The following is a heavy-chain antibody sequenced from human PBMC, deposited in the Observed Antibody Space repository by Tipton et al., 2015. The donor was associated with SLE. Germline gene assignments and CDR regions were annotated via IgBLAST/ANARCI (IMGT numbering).Heavy chain of an antibody. J-gene: IGHJ6*02. D-gene: IGHD1-26*01. CDR2: TYYSGST. V-gene: IGHV4-61*01. Sequence: TLSLTCTVYGGSISSSSYYWSWIRQPPGKGLEWIGYTYYSGSTNYNPSLKSRLTISVDTSKNQFSLKLSSVTAADTAVYYCARGDIVGATPHYGMDVWGQGTTVTVSS. CDR1: GGSISSSSYY. CDR3: ARGDIVGATPHYGMDV.